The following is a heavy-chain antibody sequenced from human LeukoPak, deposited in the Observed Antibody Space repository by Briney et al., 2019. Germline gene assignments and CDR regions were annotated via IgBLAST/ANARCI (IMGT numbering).Heavy chain of an antibody. D-gene: IGHD3-10*01. CDR2: FDPEDGET. J-gene: IGHJ4*02. CDR3: ATTFYYGSGSYYFDY. Sequence: ASVKVSCKVSGYTLTELSMHWVRQAPGEGLEWMGGFDPEDGETIYAQKFQGRVTMTEDTSTDTAYMELSSLRSEDTAVYYCATTFYYGSGSYYFDYWGQGTLVTVSS. CDR1: GYTLTELS. V-gene: IGHV1-24*01.